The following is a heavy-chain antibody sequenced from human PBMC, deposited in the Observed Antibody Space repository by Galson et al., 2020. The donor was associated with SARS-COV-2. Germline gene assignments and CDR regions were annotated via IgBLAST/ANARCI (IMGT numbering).Heavy chain of an antibody. Sequence: GASLKISCAASGFSINTYWMHWVRQAPGKGLVWVSRINGDSSITSYADSVKGRFTISRDNAKKTVYLEMTSLRVEDTAVYYCARDPLWGQGTMVTVSS. CDR3: ARDPL. CDR1: GFSINTYW. V-gene: IGHV3-74*01. J-gene: IGHJ3*01. CDR2: INGDSSIT.